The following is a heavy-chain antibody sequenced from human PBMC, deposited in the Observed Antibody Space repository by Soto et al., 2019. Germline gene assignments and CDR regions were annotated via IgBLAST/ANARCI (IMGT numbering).Heavy chain of an antibody. J-gene: IGHJ3*02. CDR3: ARDRRDGYNKRIDI. CDR2: INHSGST. V-gene: IGHV4-34*01. D-gene: IGHD5-12*01. Sequence: SETLSLTCAVYGGSFSGYYWSWIRQPPGKGLEWIGEINHSGSTNYNPSLKSRVTISVDTSKNQFSLKLSSVTAADTAVYYCARDRRDGYNKRIDIGGQGTMVTVSS. CDR1: GGSFSGYY.